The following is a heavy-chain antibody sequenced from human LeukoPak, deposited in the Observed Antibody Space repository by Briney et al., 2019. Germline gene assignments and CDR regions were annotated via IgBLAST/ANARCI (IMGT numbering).Heavy chain of an antibody. Sequence: SETPSLTCTVSGGSISSYYWSWIRQPPGKGLEWIGYIYYSGSTNYNPSLKSRVTISVDTSKNQFSLKLSSVTAADTAVYYCARENSANWFDPWGQGTLVTVSS. CDR1: GGSISSYY. CDR3: ARENSANWFDP. J-gene: IGHJ5*02. D-gene: IGHD4-23*01. CDR2: IYYSGST. V-gene: IGHV4-59*01.